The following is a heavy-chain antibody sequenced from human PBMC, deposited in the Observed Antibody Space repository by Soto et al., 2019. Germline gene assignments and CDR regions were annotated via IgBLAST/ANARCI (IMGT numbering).Heavy chain of an antibody. CDR1: GVSINTYY. D-gene: IGHD3-10*02. Sequence: SETLSLTCTVSGVSINTYYWSWIRQPPGKGLEWIGYIYYSGSTNYNPSLKSRVTISVDTPKNQFSLQLTSVTAADTAVYYCARHPMSAFDYWGQGTLVTVSS. CDR3: ARHPMSAFDY. CDR2: IYYSGST. J-gene: IGHJ4*02. V-gene: IGHV4-59*08.